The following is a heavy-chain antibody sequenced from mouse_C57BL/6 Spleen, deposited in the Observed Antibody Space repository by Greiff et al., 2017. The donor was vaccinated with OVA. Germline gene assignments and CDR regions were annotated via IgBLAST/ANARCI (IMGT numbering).Heavy chain of an antibody. D-gene: IGHD1-1*01. Sequence: QVQLQQPGAELVRPGTSVKLSCKASGYTFTSYWMHWVKQRPGQGLEWIGVIDPSDSYTNYNQKFKGKATLTVDTSSSTAYMQLSSLTSEDSAVYYCARWPLITTVDYWGQGTTLTVSS. J-gene: IGHJ2*01. CDR3: ARWPLITTVDY. CDR2: IDPSDSYT. V-gene: IGHV1-59*01. CDR1: GYTFTSYW.